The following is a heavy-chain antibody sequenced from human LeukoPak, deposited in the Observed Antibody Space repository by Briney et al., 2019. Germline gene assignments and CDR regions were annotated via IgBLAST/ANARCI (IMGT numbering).Heavy chain of an antibody. V-gene: IGHV3-66*01. CDR3: AREGYSYGYDALDI. J-gene: IGHJ3*02. D-gene: IGHD5-18*01. Sequence: GGSLRLSCAASGFTVSSNYMSWVRQAPGKGLEWVSVIYSGGSTYYADSVKGRFTISRDNSKNTLYLQMNGLRAEDTAVYYCAREGYSYGYDALDIWGQGTMVTVSS. CDR2: IYSGGST. CDR1: GFTVSSNY.